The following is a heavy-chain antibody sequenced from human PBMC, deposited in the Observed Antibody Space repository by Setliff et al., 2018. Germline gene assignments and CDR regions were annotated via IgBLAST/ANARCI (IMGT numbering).Heavy chain of an antibody. CDR3: ARDNNPGYRGYWGRFDY. CDR1: GGSFSGYY. V-gene: IGHV4-31*11. CDR2: IYYSGST. J-gene: IGHJ4*02. Sequence: SETLSLTCAVYGGSFSGYYWSWIRQHPGKGLEWIGYIYYSGSTYYNPSLKSRVTISVDTSKNQFFLKLSSVTAADTAVYYCARDNNPGYRGYWGRFDYWGQGTLVTVSS. D-gene: IGHD3-16*02.